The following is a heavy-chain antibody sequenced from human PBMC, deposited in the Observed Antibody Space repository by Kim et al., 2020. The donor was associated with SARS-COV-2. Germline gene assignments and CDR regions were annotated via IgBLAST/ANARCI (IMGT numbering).Heavy chain of an antibody. Sequence: SNKYYADTVKGRFTISRENSKNTLYLQMNSLRAEDTAVYYCATGALRYDYWGQGTLVTVSS. CDR2: SNK. V-gene: IGHV3-33*01. D-gene: IGHD3-9*01. J-gene: IGHJ4*02. CDR3: ATGALRYDY.